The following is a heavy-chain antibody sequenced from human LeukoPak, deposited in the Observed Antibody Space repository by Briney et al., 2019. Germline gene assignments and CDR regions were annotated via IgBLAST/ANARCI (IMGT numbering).Heavy chain of an antibody. CDR1: GGAISSGGYS. CDR3: AIARSTSCYVDY. V-gene: IGHV4-30-2*01. D-gene: IGHD2-2*01. CDR2: IYHSGST. Sequence: PSETLSLTCAVSGGAISSGGYSWGWIRQPPGEGLEWSGYIYHSGSTYYNPSLKSRVTMSVDRSKNQFSLKLSSVTAADTAVYYCAIARSTSCYVDYWGQGTLVTVSS. J-gene: IGHJ4*02.